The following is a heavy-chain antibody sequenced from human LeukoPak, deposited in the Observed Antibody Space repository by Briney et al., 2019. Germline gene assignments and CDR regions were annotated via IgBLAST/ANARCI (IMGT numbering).Heavy chain of an antibody. CDR2: IWYDGSNK. D-gene: IGHD3-3*01. CDR1: GFTFSTYA. Sequence: PGGSLRLSCAASGFTFSTYAMHWVRQAPGKGLEWVAVIWYDGSNKYYVDSVKGRFTISRDNSKNTLYLQMNSLRAEDTAAYYCAGDLLARGQALLDQWGQGTLVTVSS. J-gene: IGHJ4*02. CDR3: AGDLLARGQALLDQ. V-gene: IGHV3-33*01.